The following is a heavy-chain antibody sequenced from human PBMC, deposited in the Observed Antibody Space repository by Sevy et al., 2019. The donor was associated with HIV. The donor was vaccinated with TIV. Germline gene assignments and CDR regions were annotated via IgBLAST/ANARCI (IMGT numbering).Heavy chain of an antibody. CDR1: GFTFDDYA. D-gene: IGHD3-10*01. CDR3: AKAYLAGRAGYFDY. J-gene: IGHJ4*02. CDR2: ISWTSGSI. V-gene: IGHV3-9*01. Sequence: GGSLRLSCAASGFTFDDYAMHWVRQAPGKGLEWVSGISWTSGSIGYADSVKGRFTISRDNAKNSLYLQMNSLRAEDTALYYCAKAYLAGRAGYFDYWGQGTLVTVSS.